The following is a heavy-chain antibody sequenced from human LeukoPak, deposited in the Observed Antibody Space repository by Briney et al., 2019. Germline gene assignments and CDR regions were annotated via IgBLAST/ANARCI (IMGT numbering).Heavy chain of an antibody. D-gene: IGHD3-10*01. CDR1: GLTFSSYG. V-gene: IGHV3-48*02. CDR3: ARYFGDPQGMDV. J-gene: IGHJ6*02. CDR2: INGNSITR. Sequence: GGSLRLSCAASGLTFSSYGMHWVRQAPGKGLEWVSHINGNSITRYYADSVKGRFTISRDNVKNSLYLQMNSLRDEDTAVYYCARYFGDPQGMDVWGQGTTVTAPS.